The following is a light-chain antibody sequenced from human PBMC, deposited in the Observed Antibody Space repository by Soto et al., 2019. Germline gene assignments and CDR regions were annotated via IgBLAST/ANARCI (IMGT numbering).Light chain of an antibody. V-gene: IGKV1-39*01. CDR3: QQSSSLPYT. CDR1: QSVGSL. CDR2: AAS. J-gene: IGKJ2*01. Sequence: DLQMTQSPSSLSASVGDRVTITCRASQSVGSLLNWFQQKPGKAPQLLIYAASTLQSGAPSRFSGIGAGTDFTLIISSLQPEDFATYYWQQSSSLPYTFGQGTKVEI.